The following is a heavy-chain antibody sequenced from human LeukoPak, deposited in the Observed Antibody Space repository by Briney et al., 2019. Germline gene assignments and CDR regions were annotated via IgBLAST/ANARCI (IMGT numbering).Heavy chain of an antibody. CDR1: GLTVSSYA. V-gene: IGHV3-48*03. Sequence: GGSLRLSCGASGLTVSSYAMNWVRQAPGKGLEWVSYISSSGSTIYYADSVKGRFTISRDNAKNSLYLQMNSLRAEDTAVYYCARARIQLCFDYWGQGTLVTVSS. J-gene: IGHJ4*02. CDR3: ARARIQLCFDY. CDR2: ISSSGSTI. D-gene: IGHD5-18*01.